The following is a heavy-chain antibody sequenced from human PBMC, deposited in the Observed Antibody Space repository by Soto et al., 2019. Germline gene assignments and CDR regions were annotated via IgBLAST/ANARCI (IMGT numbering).Heavy chain of an antibody. D-gene: IGHD4-17*01. CDR2: ISYDGSNK. CDR3: ARDGAYGDPYYFDY. CDR1: GFSFNNYA. V-gene: IGHV3-30-3*01. Sequence: GGSLRLSCAASGFSFNNYAMYWVRQAPGKGLEWVAFISYDGSNKYYADSVKGRFTIPRDNSKNTLYLQMNSLSDEDTAVFYCARDGAYGDPYYFDYWGQGTLVTVSS. J-gene: IGHJ4*02.